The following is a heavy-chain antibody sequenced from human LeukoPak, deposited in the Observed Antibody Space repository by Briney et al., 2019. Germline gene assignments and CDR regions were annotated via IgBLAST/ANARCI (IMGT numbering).Heavy chain of an antibody. J-gene: IGHJ5*02. CDR1: GGSISSYY. Sequence: SETLSLTCTVSGGSISSYYWSWIRQPAGKGLEWIGRIYTSGSTNYNPSLKSRVTMSVDTSKNQFSLKLSSVTAADTAVYYCARDLDDYYDSSGYYDNWFDPWGQGTLVTVSS. CDR2: IYTSGST. V-gene: IGHV4-4*07. D-gene: IGHD3-22*01. CDR3: ARDLDDYYDSSGYYDNWFDP.